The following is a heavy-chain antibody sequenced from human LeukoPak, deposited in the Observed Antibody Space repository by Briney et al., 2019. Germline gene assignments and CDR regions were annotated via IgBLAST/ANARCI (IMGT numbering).Heavy chain of an antibody. CDR3: ATIRHSGYVATSFSA. V-gene: IGHV4-34*08. J-gene: IGHJ5*02. CDR2: INHSGST. CDR1: GFTFSSYA. Sequence: GSLRLSCAASGFTFSSYAMSWVRQPPGKGLEWIGEINHSGSTNYNPSLKSRVTISVDTSKNQFSLKLSSVTAADTAVYYCATIRHSGYVATSFSAWGQGTLVTVSS. D-gene: IGHD5-12*01.